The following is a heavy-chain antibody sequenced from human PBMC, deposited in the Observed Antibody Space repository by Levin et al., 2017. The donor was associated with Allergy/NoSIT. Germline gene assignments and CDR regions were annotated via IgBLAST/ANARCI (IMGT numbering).Heavy chain of an antibody. J-gene: IGHJ4*02. CDR3: ARDHGDHDSSGYYFDY. Sequence: SETLSLVCTVSGGSISSGSYYWGWIRQPPGKGLEWIGNIYYTGSTYYNPSLKSRVTMSVDKSKNQFSLKLSSVTAADTAVYYCARDHGDHDSSGYYFDYWGQGTLVTVSS. CDR1: GGSISSGSYY. V-gene: IGHV4-39*07. D-gene: IGHD3-22*01. CDR2: IYYTGST.